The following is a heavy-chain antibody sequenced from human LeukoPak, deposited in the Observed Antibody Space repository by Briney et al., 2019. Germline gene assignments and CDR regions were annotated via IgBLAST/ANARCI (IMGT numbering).Heavy chain of an antibody. D-gene: IGHD6-6*01. J-gene: IGHJ6*03. Sequence: ASVKVSCKASGYTFTSYYMHWVRQAPGQGLEWMGIINPSGGSTSYAQKFQGRVTMTRDMSTSTVYLELSSLRSEDTAVYYCGRETEYSTLMDVWGEGTTVTVSS. V-gene: IGHV1-46*01. CDR1: GYTFTSYY. CDR3: GRETEYSTLMDV. CDR2: INPSGGST.